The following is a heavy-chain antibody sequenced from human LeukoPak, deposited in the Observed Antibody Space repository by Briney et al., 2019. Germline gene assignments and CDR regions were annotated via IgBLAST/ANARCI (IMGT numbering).Heavy chain of an antibody. V-gene: IGHV4-34*01. Sequence: SETLSLTCAVYGGSFSGYYWSWIRQPPGKGLEWIGEINHSGSTNYNPSLKSRVTISVDTSKNQFSMKLSSVTAADTAVYYGASRYCRSTSCRIDYWGQGTLVTVSS. CDR2: INHSGST. CDR3: ASRYCRSTSCRIDY. D-gene: IGHD2-2*01. J-gene: IGHJ4*02. CDR1: GGSFSGYY.